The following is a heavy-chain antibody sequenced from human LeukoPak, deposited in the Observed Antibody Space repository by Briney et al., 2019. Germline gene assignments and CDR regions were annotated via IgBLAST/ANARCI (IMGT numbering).Heavy chain of an antibody. Sequence: SETLSLTRAVYGGSFSGYYWSWIRQPPGKGLEWIGEINHSGSTNYNPSLKSRVTISVDTSKNQFSLKLSSVTAADTAVYYCARGGCGGDCFLPYYFDYWGQGTLVTVSS. CDR3: ARGGCGGDCFLPYYFDY. V-gene: IGHV4-34*01. D-gene: IGHD2-21*02. J-gene: IGHJ4*02. CDR2: INHSGST. CDR1: GGSFSGYY.